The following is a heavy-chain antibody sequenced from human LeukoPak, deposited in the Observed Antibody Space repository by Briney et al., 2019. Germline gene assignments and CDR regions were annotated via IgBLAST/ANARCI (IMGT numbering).Heavy chain of an antibody. CDR3: ACVRSLTRATHDAFDL. V-gene: IGHV3-21*01. CDR1: GFISSSYS. J-gene: IGHJ3*01. CDR2: ISSSSSYI. Sequence: GGSLRLSCAASGFISSSYSINWVRQAPGKGLVWVSSISSSSSYIYYADSAKGRFTISRDNAKNSLYLQMNSLRAEDTAVYSCACVRSLTRATHDAFDLWGQGTMFTVSS. D-gene: IGHD1-26*01.